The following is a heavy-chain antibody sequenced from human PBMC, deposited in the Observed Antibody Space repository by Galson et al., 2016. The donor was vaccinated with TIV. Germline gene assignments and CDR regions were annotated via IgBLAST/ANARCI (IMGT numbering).Heavy chain of an antibody. J-gene: IGHJ4*02. CDR2: IKQDGDYK. CDR3: ARGNAPGATYSLDY. D-gene: IGHD1-1*01. V-gene: IGHV3-7*01. Sequence: SLRLSCAASGFTFSRHWMSWVRQAPGKGLEWVANIKQDGDYKYYVDSVKGRFTISRDNAKNSLYLQMNSLRAEDTAVYYCARGNAPGATYSLDYWGQGTLVTVSS. CDR1: GFTFSRHW.